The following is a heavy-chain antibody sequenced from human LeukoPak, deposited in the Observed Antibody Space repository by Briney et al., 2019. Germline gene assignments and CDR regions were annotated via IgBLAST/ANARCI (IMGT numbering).Heavy chain of an antibody. D-gene: IGHD2-2*02. Sequence: SETLSLTCAVSGGSISSSNWWSWVRQPPGKGLEWIGSIYYSGNTYYNPSLKSRVTISVDTSKNQFSLKLSSVTAADTALYYCARLCIKTSCYTSDYWGQGTLVTVSS. V-gene: IGHV4-39*01. CDR3: ARLCIKTSCYTSDY. CDR2: IYYSGNT. CDR1: GGSISSSNW. J-gene: IGHJ4*02.